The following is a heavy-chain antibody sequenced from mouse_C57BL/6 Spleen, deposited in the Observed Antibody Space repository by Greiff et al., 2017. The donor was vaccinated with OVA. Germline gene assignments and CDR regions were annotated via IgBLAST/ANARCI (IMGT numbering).Heavy chain of an antibody. V-gene: IGHV1-54*01. Sequence: VQLQQSGAELVRPGTSVKVSCKASGYAFTNYLIEWVKQRPGQGLEWIGVINPGSGGTNYNEKFKGKATLTADKSSSTAYMQLSSLTSEDSAVYFCARRYDYAMDYGGQGTSVTVSS. CDR1: GYAFTNYL. CDR3: ARRYDYAMDY. J-gene: IGHJ4*01. CDR2: INPGSGGT.